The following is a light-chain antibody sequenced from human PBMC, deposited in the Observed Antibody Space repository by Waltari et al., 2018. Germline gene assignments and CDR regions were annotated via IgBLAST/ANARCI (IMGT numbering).Light chain of an antibody. CDR1: SSDVGGYNL. CDR2: DVA. V-gene: IGLV2-23*02. CDR3: CSYASSSTLL. Sequence: QSALTQPASVSGSPGQSITISCTGTSSDVGGYNLVSWYQQHPGKAPKLMIYDVAKRPSGVSHRFSGSKSGNTASLTISGLQAEDEADYFCCSYASSSTLLFGGGTKVTVL. J-gene: IGLJ2*01.